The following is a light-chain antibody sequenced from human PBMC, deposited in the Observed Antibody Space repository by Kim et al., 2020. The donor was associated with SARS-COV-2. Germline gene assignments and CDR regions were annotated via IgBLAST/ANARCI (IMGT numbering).Light chain of an antibody. V-gene: IGLV4-69*01. CDR3: QTWDTDIRV. Sequence: QLVLTQSPSASASLGASVNVTCTLRSGHSTYAIAWHQQQPEKGPRYLMKLNSVGSHNKGDGIPDRFSGSSSGAERYLAISSLQSEDEADDYCQTWDTDIRVLGGGTQLTVL. CDR2: LNSVGSH. CDR1: SGHSTYA. J-gene: IGLJ3*02.